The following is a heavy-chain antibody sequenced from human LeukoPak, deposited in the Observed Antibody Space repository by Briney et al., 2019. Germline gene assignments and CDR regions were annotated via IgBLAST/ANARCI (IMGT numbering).Heavy chain of an antibody. CDR2: IYYTGST. CDR3: ARHHSSSSWLDAFDI. V-gene: IGHV4-39*01. CDR1: GGSVGNNNYY. J-gene: IGHJ3*02. Sequence: SETLSLTCTVSGGSVGNNNYYWGWIRQPPGKGLEWIGSIYYTGSTYYNPSLKGRVTMSVDTSKNQFSLKLSSVTAADTAVYYCARHHSSSSWLDAFDIWGQGTMVTVSS. D-gene: IGHD6-13*01.